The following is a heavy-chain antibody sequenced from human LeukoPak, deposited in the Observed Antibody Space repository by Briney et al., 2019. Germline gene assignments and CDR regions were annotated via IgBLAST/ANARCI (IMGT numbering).Heavy chain of an antibody. CDR3: ARGRRTIVVVPAAHPTYHYYMDV. J-gene: IGHJ6*03. CDR2: MNPNSGST. Sequence: ASVKVSCKAPGYTFTSYDINWVRQAARQGLEWMGWMNPNSGSTGYAQKFQGRVTITRNTSISTAYMELSSLRSDDTAVYYCARGRRTIVVVPAAHPTYHYYMDVWGKGTTVTVAS. CDR1: GYTFTSYD. V-gene: IGHV1-8*03. D-gene: IGHD2-2*01.